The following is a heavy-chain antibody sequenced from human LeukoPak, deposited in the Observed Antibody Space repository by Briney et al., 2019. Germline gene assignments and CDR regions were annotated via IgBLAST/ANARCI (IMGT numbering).Heavy chain of an antibody. D-gene: IGHD1-7*01. CDR2: ISSSTAI. V-gene: IGHV3-48*01. CDR3: PLELGEGFDY. CDR1: GFTFSTYS. Sequence: GGSLRLSCAASGFTFSTYSMDWVRQAPGKGLEWISYISSSTAIYYADSVKGRFTISRDNAKNSLYLQMNSLGAEDTAVYYCPLELGEGFDYWGQGTLVTVSS. J-gene: IGHJ4*02.